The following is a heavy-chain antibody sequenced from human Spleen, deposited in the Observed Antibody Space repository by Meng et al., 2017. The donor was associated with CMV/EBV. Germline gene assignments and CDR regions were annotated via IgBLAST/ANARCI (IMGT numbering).Heavy chain of an antibody. Sequence: GESLKISCAASGFTFSSYAMSWVRQAPGKGLEWVSVIYSGGSSTYYADSVKGRFTISRDNSKNTLYLQMNSLRAEDTAVYYCARGLLGIVVVPAVIGAFDIWGQGTMVTVSS. J-gene: IGHJ3*02. CDR1: GFTFSSYA. V-gene: IGHV3-23*03. CDR3: ARGLLGIVVVPAVIGAFDI. D-gene: IGHD2-2*01. CDR2: IYSGGSST.